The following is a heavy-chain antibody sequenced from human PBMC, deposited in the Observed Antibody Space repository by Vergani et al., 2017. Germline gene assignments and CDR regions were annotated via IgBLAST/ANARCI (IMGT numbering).Heavy chain of an antibody. CDR3: ASSASFFGVVIGADY. J-gene: IGHJ4*02. Sequence: EVQLLESGGGLVQPGGSLRHSCAASGFTFSSYSMNWVRQAPGKGLEWVSYISSSSSTIYYADSVKGRFTISRDNAKNSLYLQMNSLRAEDTAVYYCASSASFFGVVIGADYWGQGTLVTVSS. V-gene: IGHV3-48*01. CDR1: GFTFSSYS. CDR2: ISSSSSTI. D-gene: IGHD3-3*01.